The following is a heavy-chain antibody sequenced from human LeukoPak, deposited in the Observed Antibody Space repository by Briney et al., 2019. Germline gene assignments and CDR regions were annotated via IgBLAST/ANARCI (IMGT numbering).Heavy chain of an antibody. CDR1: GFTFSSYW. CDR3: ARDRVQNGMDV. J-gene: IGHJ6*02. D-gene: IGHD3-10*01. CDR2: IKQDGSEK. V-gene: IGHV3-7*03. Sequence: GGSLRLSCATSGFTFSSYWMSWVRQGPGKGLEWVATIKQDGSEKYYVDSVRGRFTISRDNAKNSLYLQMNSLRAEDTAVYHCARDRVQNGMDVWGQGTTVTVSS.